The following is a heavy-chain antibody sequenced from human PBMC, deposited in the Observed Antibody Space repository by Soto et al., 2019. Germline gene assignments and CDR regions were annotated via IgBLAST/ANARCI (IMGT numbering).Heavy chain of an antibody. CDR2: ISGSGGST. V-gene: IGHV3-23*01. D-gene: IGHD7-27*01. CDR1: GFTFSSYA. Sequence: GGSLRLSCAASGFTFSSYAMSWVRQAPGKGLEWVSAISGSGGSTYYADSVKGRFTISRDNSKNTLYLQMNSLRAEDTAVYYCAKDKKGWGDGLDAFDIWGQGTMVTVSS. J-gene: IGHJ3*02. CDR3: AKDKKGWGDGLDAFDI.